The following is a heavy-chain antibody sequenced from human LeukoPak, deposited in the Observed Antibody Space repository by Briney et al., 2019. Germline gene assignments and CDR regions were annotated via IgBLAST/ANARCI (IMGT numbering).Heavy chain of an antibody. CDR2: IDRDGRQR. J-gene: IGHJ3*01. D-gene: IGHD3-22*01. Sequence: GGSLRLSCAVSGFTFRSYWMTWVRQTPGKGLEGVANIDRDGRQRHYVDSVEGRSTISRDNAKNSLYLQMSSLRVEDTAVYYCARDTSPKFSDSKSYYDAFDVWGQGTMVTVSS. V-gene: IGHV3-7*01. CDR3: ARDTSPKFSDSKSYYDAFDV. CDR1: GFTFRSYW.